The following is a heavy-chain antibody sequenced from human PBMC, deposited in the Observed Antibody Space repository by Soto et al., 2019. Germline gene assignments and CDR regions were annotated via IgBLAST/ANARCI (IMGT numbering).Heavy chain of an antibody. J-gene: IGHJ6*03. Sequence: SETLSLTCAVYGGSFSGYYWSWIRQPPGKGLEWIGYIYYSGSTNYNPSLKSRVTISVDTSKNQFSLKLSSVTAADTAVYYCAGSAYTAMAVYYYYYMDVWGKGTTVTVSS. CDR2: IYYSGST. D-gene: IGHD5-18*01. CDR3: AGSAYTAMAVYYYYYMDV. V-gene: IGHV4-59*01. CDR1: GGSFSGYY.